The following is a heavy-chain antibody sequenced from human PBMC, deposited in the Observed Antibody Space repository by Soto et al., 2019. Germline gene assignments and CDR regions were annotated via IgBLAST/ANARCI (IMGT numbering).Heavy chain of an antibody. V-gene: IGHV3-64D*08. Sequence: GGSLRLSCSASGFTFSSYVMHWVRQAPGKGLEYVSSITSNGGTTYYADSVKGRFTISRDNSKNTLYLQMSSLRAEDTAVYFCVKCFWRSSPRYFGPFEYLGPGTLVNGSS. J-gene: IGHJ4*01. D-gene: IGHD3-16*01. CDR1: GFTFSSYV. CDR3: VKCFWRSSPRYFGPFEY. CDR2: ITSNGGTT.